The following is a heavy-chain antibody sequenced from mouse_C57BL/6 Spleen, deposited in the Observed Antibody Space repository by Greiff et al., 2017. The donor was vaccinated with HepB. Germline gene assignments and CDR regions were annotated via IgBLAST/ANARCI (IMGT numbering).Heavy chain of an antibody. CDR2: IDPETGGT. V-gene: IGHV1-15*01. Sequence: QVHVKQSGAELVRPGASVTLSCKASGYTFTDYEMHWVKQTPVHGLEWIGAIDPETGGTAYNQKFKGKAILTADKSSSTAYMELRSLTSEDSAVYYCTRSFGDVWGTGTTVTVSS. D-gene: IGHD1-2*01. CDR3: TRSFGDV. J-gene: IGHJ1*03. CDR1: GYTFTDYE.